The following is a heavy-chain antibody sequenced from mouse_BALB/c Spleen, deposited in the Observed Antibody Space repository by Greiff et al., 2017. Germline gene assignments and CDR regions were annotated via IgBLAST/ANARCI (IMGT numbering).Heavy chain of an antibody. CDR3: ARELITTVVAKAY. CDR2: IWAGGST. CDR1: GFSLTSYG. J-gene: IGHJ3*01. Sequence: QVQLKESGPGLVAPSQSLSITCTVSGFSLTSYGVHWVRQPPGKGLEWLGVIWAGGSTNYNSALMSRLSISKDNSKSQVFLKMNSLQTDDTAMYYCARELITTVVAKAYWGQGTLVTVSA. D-gene: IGHD1-1*01. V-gene: IGHV2-9*02.